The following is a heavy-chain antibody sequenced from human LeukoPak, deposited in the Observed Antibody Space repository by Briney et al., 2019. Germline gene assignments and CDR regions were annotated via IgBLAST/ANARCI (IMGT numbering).Heavy chain of an antibody. V-gene: IGHV3-23*01. J-gene: IGHJ5*01. D-gene: IGHD6-19*01. CDR2: ISANSGTT. CDR3: AKPISGGLAVTADWFHP. Sequence: GGSLRLSCTASGFAFSVYAMSWLRQPPGKGLEWVSTISANSGTTSYAASVRGRFTISRDNPKNTLYLQLNTLRADDTATYYCAKPISGGLAVTADWFHPWGQGTLVVVSS. CDR1: GFAFSVYA.